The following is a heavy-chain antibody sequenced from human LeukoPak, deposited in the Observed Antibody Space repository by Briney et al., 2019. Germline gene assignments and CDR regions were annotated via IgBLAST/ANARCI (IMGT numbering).Heavy chain of an antibody. D-gene: IGHD5-18*01. Sequence: GGSLRLSCAASGFTFSSYWMHWVRQAPGKGLVWVSRIYSDGRSTNYADSVKGLFTISRDNAKNTLYLQMNSLTVEDTAVYYCARDKVPLETAMDPYYYYGMDVWGQGTTVTVSS. J-gene: IGHJ6*02. CDR3: ARDKVPLETAMDPYYYYGMDV. CDR1: GFTFSSYW. CDR2: IYSDGRST. V-gene: IGHV3-74*01.